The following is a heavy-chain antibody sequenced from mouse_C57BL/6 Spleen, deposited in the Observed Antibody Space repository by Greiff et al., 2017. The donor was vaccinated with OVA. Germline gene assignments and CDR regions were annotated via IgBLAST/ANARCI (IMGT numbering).Heavy chain of an antibody. CDR1: GYAFSSSW. V-gene: IGHV1-82*01. CDR3: AREISPTRYFDG. Sequence: QVQLQQSGPALVKPGASVKISCKASGYAFSSSWMNWVKQRPGKGLEWIGRIYPGDGDTNYNGKFKGKATLTADKSSSTAYMQLSSLTSEDSAVYFCAREISPTRYFDGWGTGTTVTVSS. CDR2: IYPGDGDT. J-gene: IGHJ1*03.